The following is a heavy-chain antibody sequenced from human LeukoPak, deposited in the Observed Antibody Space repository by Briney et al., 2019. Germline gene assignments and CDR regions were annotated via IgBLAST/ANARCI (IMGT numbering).Heavy chain of an antibody. CDR3: AKGHDDFRQFDY. V-gene: IGHV1-69*06. Sequence: SVKVSCTASGGTFANYAISWVRKAPGQGLEWMGGIIPIFGTGDSAQKFQGRLTITADKSTRTTYMELSSLRSEDTAVYYCAKGHDDFRQFDYWGQGTLVTVSS. CDR2: IIPIFGTG. D-gene: IGHD3-3*01. J-gene: IGHJ4*02. CDR1: GGTFANYA.